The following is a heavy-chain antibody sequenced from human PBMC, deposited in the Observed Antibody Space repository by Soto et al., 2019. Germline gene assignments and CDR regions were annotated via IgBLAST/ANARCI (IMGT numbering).Heavy chain of an antibody. CDR3: ERLVFTIAEAGTKGLEYYMDV. V-gene: IGHV4-59*01. D-gene: IGHD6-19*01. Sequence: PSETLSLTCTVSGGSISSYYWSWIRQPPGKGLEWIGYIYYSGSTNYNPSLKSRVTISVDTSKNQFSLKLSSVTAADTAVYYCERLVFTIAEAGTKGLEYYMDVWGKGSKVTVSS. CDR2: IYYSGST. CDR1: GGSISSYY. J-gene: IGHJ6*03.